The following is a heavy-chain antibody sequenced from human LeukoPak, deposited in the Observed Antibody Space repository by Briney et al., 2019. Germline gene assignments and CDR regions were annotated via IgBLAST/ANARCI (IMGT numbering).Heavy chain of an antibody. D-gene: IGHD3-16*01. CDR1: GGSISSSSYY. J-gene: IGHJ4*02. CDR2: IYYSGST. CDR3: ARRGLGGVVDYFDY. V-gene: IGHV4-39*07. Sequence: SETLSLTCTVSGGSISSSSYYWGWIRQPPGKGLEWIGSIYYSGSTYYNPSLKSRVTISVDTSKNQFSLKLSSVTAADTAVYYCARRGLGGVVDYFDYWGQGTLVTVSS.